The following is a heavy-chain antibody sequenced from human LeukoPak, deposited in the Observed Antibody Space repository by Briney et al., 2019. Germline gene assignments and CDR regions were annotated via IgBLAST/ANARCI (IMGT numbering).Heavy chain of an antibody. D-gene: IGHD6-6*01. J-gene: IGHJ5*02. CDR2: ISAYNGNT. V-gene: IGHV1-18*01. CDR1: GYTFTSYG. CDR3: AEHSSSSWGFDP. Sequence: ASVKVPCKASGYTFTSYGISRVRQAPGQGLEWMGWISAYNGNTNYAQKLQGRVTMTTDTSTSTAYTELRSLRSDDTAVYYCAEHSSSSWGFDPWGQGTLVTVSS.